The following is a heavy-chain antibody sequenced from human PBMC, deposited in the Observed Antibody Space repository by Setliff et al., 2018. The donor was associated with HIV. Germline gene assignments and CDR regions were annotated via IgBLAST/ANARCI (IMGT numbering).Heavy chain of an antibody. CDR3: ARETMYDSRGYLSHYFDY. CDR1: GFTFSSYW. D-gene: IGHD3-22*01. CDR2: ISYDGSNK. V-gene: IGHV3-30-3*01. Sequence: GGSLRLSCAASGFTFSSYWIIWVRQAPGKGLEWVAVISYDGSNKYYADSVKGRFTISRDNSKNTLYLQMNSLRVEDTAVYYCARETMYDSRGYLSHYFDYWGQGTPVTVSS. J-gene: IGHJ4*02.